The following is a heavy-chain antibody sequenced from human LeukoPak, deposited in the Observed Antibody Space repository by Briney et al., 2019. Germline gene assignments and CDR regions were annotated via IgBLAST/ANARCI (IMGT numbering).Heavy chain of an antibody. J-gene: IGHJ4*02. Sequence: ASVKVSCKASGYTFTGYYMHWVRQAPGQGLEWMGRINPNSGGTNYAQKFQGRVTMTRDTSISTAYMELSRLRSDDTAVYYCARVGPSRLTAMVHFDYWGQGTLVTVSS. CDR3: ARVGPSRLTAMVHFDY. V-gene: IGHV1-2*06. CDR2: INPNSGGT. CDR1: GYTFTGYY. D-gene: IGHD5-18*01.